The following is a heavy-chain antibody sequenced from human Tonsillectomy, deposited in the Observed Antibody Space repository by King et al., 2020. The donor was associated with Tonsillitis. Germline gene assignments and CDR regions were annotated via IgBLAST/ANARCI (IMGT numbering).Heavy chain of an antibody. V-gene: IGHV3-23*04. CDR3: AKEVTYWRITIFGGPWVAFDN. CDR2: ISGSGAAT. J-gene: IGHJ3*02. D-gene: IGHD3-3*01. Sequence: VQLVESGGGLGQVGGSLRLACAVSGFTFSNSAMSWVRQTPGKGLEWVSAISGSGAATNYADSVKGRFTISRDNSKNTLYLQMNSLRAEDTAVYYCAKEVTYWRITIFGGPWVAFDNWGQGTMVTVSS. CDR1: GFTFSNSA.